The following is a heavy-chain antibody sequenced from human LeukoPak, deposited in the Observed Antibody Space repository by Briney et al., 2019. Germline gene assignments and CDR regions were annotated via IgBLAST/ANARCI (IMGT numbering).Heavy chain of an antibody. V-gene: IGHV1-2*02. CDR3: ARDPWSGSYQGYFDY. CDR1: GYTFTGYY. CDR2: INPNSGGT. Sequence: ASVKVSCKASGYTFTGYYMHWVRQAPGQGLEWMGWINPNSGGTNYAQKFQGRVTMTRDTSISTAYMELSRLRSDDTAVYYCARDPWSGSYQGYFDYWGQGTLVTVSS. J-gene: IGHJ4*02. D-gene: IGHD1-26*01.